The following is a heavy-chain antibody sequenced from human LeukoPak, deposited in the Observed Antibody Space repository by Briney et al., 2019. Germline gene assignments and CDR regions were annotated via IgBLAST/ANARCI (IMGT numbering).Heavy chain of an antibody. J-gene: IGHJ4*02. D-gene: IGHD5-24*01. CDR1: GYSFSTYW. Sequence: GESLKISCKGSGYSFSTYWIGWVRQMPGKRLEWMGIMYPGDSDTRYNPSFQGQVTISADKSISTAYLQWSSLKASDTAMYYCARCDGYNGAYWGQGTLVTVSS. CDR3: ARCDGYNGAY. V-gene: IGHV5-51*01. CDR2: MYPGDSDT.